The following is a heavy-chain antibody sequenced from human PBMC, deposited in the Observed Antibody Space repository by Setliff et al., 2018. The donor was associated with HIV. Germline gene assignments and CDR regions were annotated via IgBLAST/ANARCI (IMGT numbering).Heavy chain of an antibody. CDR2: INHSGST. CDR1: GGSFSGYF. J-gene: IGHJ3*01. D-gene: IGHD4-17*01. CDR3: ARQITSVTPEMLVVNDAFDV. Sequence: SETLSLTCTVYGGSFSGYFWSWIRQTPGKGLEWIGEINHSGSTNYNPSLKSRVSMSVETSKNQFSLRLTSVTAADTAVYYCARQITSVTPEMLVVNDAFDVWGQGKMVTVSS. V-gene: IGHV4-34*01.